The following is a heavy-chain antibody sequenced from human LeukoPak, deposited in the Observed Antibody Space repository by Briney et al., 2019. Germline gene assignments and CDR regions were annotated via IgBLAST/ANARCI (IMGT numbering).Heavy chain of an antibody. CDR2: IYSGGST. V-gene: IGHV3-53*01. Sequence: GGSLRLSCAASGFTVNSNYMSWVRQAPGKGLEWVPIIYSGGSTYYADSVKGRFTISRDNSKNTVYLQMNSLRAEDTALYYCAREGCCDYCFDHWGQGTLVTVSS. J-gene: IGHJ4*02. CDR3: AREGCCDYCFDH. D-gene: IGHD2-21*02. CDR1: GFTVNSNY.